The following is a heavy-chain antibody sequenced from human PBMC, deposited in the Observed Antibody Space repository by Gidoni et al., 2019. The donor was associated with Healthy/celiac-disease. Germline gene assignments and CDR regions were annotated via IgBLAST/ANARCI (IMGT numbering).Heavy chain of an antibody. CDR3: ARNLKGSSSSGSVGYYYYYMDV. Sequence: QVQLQQWGAGLLKPSETLSLTCAVYGGSFSGYYWSWIRQPPGKGLEWIGEINHSGSTNYNPSLKSRVTISVDTSKNQFSLKLSSVTAADTAVYYCARNLKGSSSSGSVGYYYYYMDVWGKGTTVTVSS. CDR1: GGSFSGYY. CDR2: INHSGST. D-gene: IGHD6-6*01. J-gene: IGHJ6*03. V-gene: IGHV4-34*01.